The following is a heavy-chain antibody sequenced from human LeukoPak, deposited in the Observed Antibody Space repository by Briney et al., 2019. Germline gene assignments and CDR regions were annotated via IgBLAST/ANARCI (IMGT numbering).Heavy chain of an antibody. V-gene: IGHV4-4*07. CDR2: VYTSGST. CDR1: GGTISSYS. D-gene: IGHD3-22*01. CDR3: ARVPAYYYGSSGYYYQDY. J-gene: IGHJ4*02. Sequence: SETLSLTCTVSGGTISSYSWSWIRQPAGKGLEWIGRVYTSGSTNYNPSLKSRVTMSVDTSKNQFSLRLSSVTASDTAVYYCARVPAYYYGSSGYYYQDYWGQGTLVTVSA.